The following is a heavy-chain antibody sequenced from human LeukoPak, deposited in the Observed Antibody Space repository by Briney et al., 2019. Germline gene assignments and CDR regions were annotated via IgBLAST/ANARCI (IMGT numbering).Heavy chain of an antibody. J-gene: IGHJ4*02. D-gene: IGHD6-19*01. CDR1: GVSISSGGYY. CDR2: IYYSGST. V-gene: IGHV4-31*03. CDR3: ARGIAVAGTFEY. Sequence: SETLSLTGTVSGVSISSGGYYWRWIRQHPGKGLEWIGYIYYSGSTYYNPSLKSRVTISVDTSKNQFSLKLSSVTAADTAVYYCARGIAVAGTFEYWGQGTLVTVSS.